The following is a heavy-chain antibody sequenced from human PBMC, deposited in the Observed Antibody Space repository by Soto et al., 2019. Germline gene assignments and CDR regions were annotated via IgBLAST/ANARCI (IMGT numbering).Heavy chain of an antibody. CDR1: GYTFTTFA. J-gene: IGHJ6*03. V-gene: IGHV1-3*01. D-gene: IGHD1-26*01. CDR2: INAGNGHT. Sequence: ASVKVSCKASGYTFTTFAMHWVRQAPGQRLEWMGWINAGNGHTKYSQKFQGRVTITRDTSASTVYMELSSLRSEDTAVYYCARVHGPATNSYYFYYMDVWGKGTTVTVSS. CDR3: ARVHGPATNSYYFYYMDV.